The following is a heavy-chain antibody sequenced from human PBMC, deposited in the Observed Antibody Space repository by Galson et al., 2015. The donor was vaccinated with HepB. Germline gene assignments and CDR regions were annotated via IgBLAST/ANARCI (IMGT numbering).Heavy chain of an antibody. Sequence: SVKVSCKASGYTFTSYGISWVRQAPGQGLEWMGWISAYNGNTNYAQKLQGRVTMTTDTSTSTAYMELRSLRSDDTAVYYCARAVNRITIFGRYNWFDPWGQGTLVTVSS. D-gene: IGHD3-3*01. J-gene: IGHJ5*02. V-gene: IGHV1-18*01. CDR1: GYTFTSYG. CDR2: ISAYNGNT. CDR3: ARAVNRITIFGRYNWFDP.